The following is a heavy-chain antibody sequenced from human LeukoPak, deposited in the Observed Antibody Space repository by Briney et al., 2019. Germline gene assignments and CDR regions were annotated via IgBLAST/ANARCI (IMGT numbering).Heavy chain of an antibody. V-gene: IGHV3-7*01. Sequence: PGGSLRLSCAASDFTFSAYGMSWVRQAPGKGLEWVANIDEDGSERHYVGSVKGRFTISRDNAKNSLYLQMNSLRVEDTAVYYCARVPETRYRLTYYYYYMDVWGKGTTATVSS. CDR2: IDEDGSER. J-gene: IGHJ6*03. CDR1: DFTFSAYG. D-gene: IGHD5-18*01. CDR3: ARVPETRYRLTYYYYYMDV.